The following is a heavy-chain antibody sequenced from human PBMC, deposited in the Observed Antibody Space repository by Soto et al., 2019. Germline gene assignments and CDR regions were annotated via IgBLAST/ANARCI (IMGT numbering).Heavy chain of an antibody. J-gene: IGHJ4*02. CDR2: IYYSGST. Sequence: SETLSLTCTVVGGSISSYYWSWIRQPPGKGLEWIGYIYYSGSTNYNPSLKGRVAISVDTSKNQFSLKLSSVTAADTAVYYCASRSGGYSSGWVTHWGQGTLVTVSS. CDR1: GGSISSYY. D-gene: IGHD6-19*01. V-gene: IGHV4-59*01. CDR3: ASRSGGYSSGWVTH.